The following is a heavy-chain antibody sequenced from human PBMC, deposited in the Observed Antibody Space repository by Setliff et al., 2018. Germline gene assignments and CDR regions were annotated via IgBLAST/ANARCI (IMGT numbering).Heavy chain of an antibody. V-gene: IGHV1-18*01. CDR3: ARGIRQGYGAAMDEYFQH. Sequence: ASVKVSCKASGYTLSNSILSWVRQAPGQGLEWVGWISAYNGKTYSAQKFQDRVTLTTHTSTNMGYLELRDLRSDDTAVYYCARGIRQGYGAAMDEYFQHWGQGTLVTVSS. D-gene: IGHD4-17*01. CDR1: GYTLSNSI. CDR2: ISAYNGKT. J-gene: IGHJ1*01.